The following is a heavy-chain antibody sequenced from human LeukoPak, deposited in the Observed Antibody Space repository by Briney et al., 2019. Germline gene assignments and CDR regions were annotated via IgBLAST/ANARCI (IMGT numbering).Heavy chain of an antibody. D-gene: IGHD3-10*01. J-gene: IGHJ3*02. CDR3: ARESGHRAFDI. CDR2: IKQDGSEK. V-gene: IGHV3-7*01. CDR1: GFTFSSYW. Sequence: PGGSLRLSCAASGFTFSSYWMSWVRQAPGKGLEWVANIKQDGSEKYYVDSVKGRFTISRDNAKNSLDLQMNSLRAEDTAVYYCARESGHRAFDIWGQGTMVTVSS.